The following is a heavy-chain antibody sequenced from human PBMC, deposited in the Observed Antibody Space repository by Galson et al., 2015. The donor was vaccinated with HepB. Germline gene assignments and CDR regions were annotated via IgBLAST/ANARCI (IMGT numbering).Heavy chain of an antibody. J-gene: IGHJ6*02. V-gene: IGHV3-30*18. CDR3: AKDQSGWYVRDYYYGMDV. Sequence: SLRLSCAASGFTFSFYGIHWVRQAPGKGLEWVAVISYDGKNKYYADSVKGRFTISRDNSKNTLNLQMNSLRTEDTAVYYCAKDQSGWYVRDYYYGMDVWGQGTTVTVSS. CDR2: ISYDGKNK. CDR1: GFTFSFYG. D-gene: IGHD6-19*01.